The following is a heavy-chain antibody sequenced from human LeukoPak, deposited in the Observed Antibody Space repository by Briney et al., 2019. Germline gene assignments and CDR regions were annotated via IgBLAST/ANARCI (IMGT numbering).Heavy chain of an antibody. V-gene: IGHV4-39*01. J-gene: IGHJ3*02. CDR1: GGSISSSSYY. D-gene: IGHD6-19*01. CDR2: IYCSGST. CDR3: ARTSYSSGWYHAFDI. Sequence: SETLSLTCTVSGGSISSSSYYWGWIRQPPGKGLEWLGSIYCSGSTYYNPSLKSRVTISVDTSKNQFSLKLSSVTAADTAVYYCARTSYSSGWYHAFDIWGQGTMVTVSS.